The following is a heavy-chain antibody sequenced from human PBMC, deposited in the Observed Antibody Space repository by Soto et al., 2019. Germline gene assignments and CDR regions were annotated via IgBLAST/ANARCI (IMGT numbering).Heavy chain of an antibody. Sequence: EVQLVESGGGLVQPGGSLRLSCVAYGFTFSTYCLHWVRQAPGKGMEYLSAISNDGVHTYYADSVTGRFIISRDNSRDTLYLNIGSLRPEDMTVYYCTSGHLPWDYHTYGMDVWGQGTTLTVSS. CDR1: GFTFSTYC. CDR2: ISNDGVHT. D-gene: IGHD7-27*01. CDR3: TSGHLPWDYHTYGMDV. J-gene: IGHJ6*02. V-gene: IGHV3-64*07.